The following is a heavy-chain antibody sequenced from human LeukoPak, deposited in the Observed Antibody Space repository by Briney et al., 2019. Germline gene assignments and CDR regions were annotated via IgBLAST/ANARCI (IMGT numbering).Heavy chain of an antibody. D-gene: IGHD5-18*01. CDR3: ARPKSLNTANDAFDI. CDR1: GGSFSGYY. CDR2: INHSGST. J-gene: IGHJ3*02. Sequence: SETLSLTCAVYGGSFSGYYWSWIRQPPGKGLEWIGEINHSGSTNYNPSLKSRVTISVDTSKNQFSLKLSSVTAADTAVYYCARPKSLNTANDAFDIWGQGTMVTVSS. V-gene: IGHV4-34*01.